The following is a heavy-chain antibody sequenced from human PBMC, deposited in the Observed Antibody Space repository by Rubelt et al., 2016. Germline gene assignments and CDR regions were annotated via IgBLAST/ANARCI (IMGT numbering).Heavy chain of an antibody. CDR1: GFNFAEFA. Sequence: EVQLVESGGGLVKPGRSLRISCTSSGFNFAEFAMNWFRQAPGKGLGWGGLIKSEAYGGTAGYGRPVKDRFSISRDDSRSIVYLQMNSLNTEDTAVYYCSRGGGEVKYWGQGTLVTVSS. V-gene: IGHV3-49*05. CDR3: SRGGGEVKY. D-gene: IGHD3-16*01. J-gene: IGHJ4*02. CDR2: IKSEAYGGTA.